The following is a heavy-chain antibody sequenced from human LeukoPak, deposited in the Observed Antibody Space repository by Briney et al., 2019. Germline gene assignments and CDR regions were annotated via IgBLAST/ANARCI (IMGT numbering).Heavy chain of an antibody. CDR2: ISSSGSTI. V-gene: IGHV3-11*01. J-gene: IGHJ4*02. D-gene: IGHD3-3*01. CDR1: GFSLGDYY. CDR3: ARVGMFGVLGVPKWTYLDY. Sequence: GGSLRLSCTASGFSLGDYYMTWIRQAPGKGLEWISYISSSGSTIYYADSVGGRFTISRDNAKNSLYLQMNSLRAEDTAVYYCARVGMFGVLGVPKWTYLDYWGQGTLVTVSS.